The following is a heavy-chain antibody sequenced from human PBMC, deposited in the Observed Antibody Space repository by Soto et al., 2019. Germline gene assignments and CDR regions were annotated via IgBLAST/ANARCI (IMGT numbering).Heavy chain of an antibody. D-gene: IGHD1-7*01. CDR1: GFTFSSYW. J-gene: IGHJ4*02. CDR3: ARDRLPVEASVTGTTFLPSPVGY. Sequence: GGSLRLSCAASGFTFSSYWMSWVRQAPGKGLEWVANIKQDGSEKYYVDSVKGRFTISRDNAKNSLYLQMNSLRAEDTAVYYCARDRLPVEASVTGTTFLPSPVGYWGQGTLVTVSS. CDR2: IKQDGSEK. V-gene: IGHV3-7*05.